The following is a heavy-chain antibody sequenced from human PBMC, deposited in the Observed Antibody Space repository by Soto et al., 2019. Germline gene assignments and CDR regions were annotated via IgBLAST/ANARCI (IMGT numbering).Heavy chain of an antibody. CDR2: ISYDGSDK. CDR1: GFTYTDFA. CDR3: ARRAWDSYYAIDV. V-gene: IGHV3-30*09. J-gene: IGHJ6*02. D-gene: IGHD3-22*01. Sequence: VQLVESGGGEVQPGRSLRLSCAASGFTYTDFALHWVRQAPGKGLEWVAIISYDGSDKYYADSVKGRFAISRDNPKNLLELEMSSLRPEDKAVYFCARRAWDSYYAIDVWGQGTTVTVFS.